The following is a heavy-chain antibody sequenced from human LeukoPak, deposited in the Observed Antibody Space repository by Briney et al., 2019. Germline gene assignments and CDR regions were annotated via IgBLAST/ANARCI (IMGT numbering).Heavy chain of an antibody. Sequence: GGSLRLSCAVSGFTFRNYGMNWVRQAPGKGLEWVSATGGSGESTYYADSVKGRFTISRDNSKNTLFLQMNSLTAEATAVYYCAKGTTDYGSGYGMDVWGKGTPVIVSS. J-gene: IGHJ6*04. CDR1: GFTFRNYG. V-gene: IGHV3-23*01. CDR2: TGGSGEST. D-gene: IGHD3-10*01. CDR3: AKGTTDYGSGYGMDV.